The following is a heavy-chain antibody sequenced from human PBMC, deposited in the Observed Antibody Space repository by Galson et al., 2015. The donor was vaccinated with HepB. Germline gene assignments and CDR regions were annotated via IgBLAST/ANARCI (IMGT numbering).Heavy chain of an antibody. Sequence: SLRLSCAGSGFTFSIYDMSWVRQAPGKGLEWVSSISASAGSIYYADSVKGRFTISRDNSKSTLYLQMNSLRAEDTAVYYCAKDKWGISGWSSDFWGQGTLVTVAS. CDR1: GFTFSIYD. V-gene: IGHV3-23*01. CDR3: AKDKWGISGWSSDF. D-gene: IGHD6-19*01. J-gene: IGHJ4*02. CDR2: ISASAGSI.